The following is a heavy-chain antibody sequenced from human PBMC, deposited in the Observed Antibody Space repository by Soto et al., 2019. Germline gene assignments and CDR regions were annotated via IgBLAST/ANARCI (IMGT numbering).Heavy chain of an antibody. D-gene: IGHD3-22*01. Sequence: EVQLLESGGGLVQPGGSLRLSCAASGITISNYPMSWVRQAPGKGLDWVSGISGSGDRTYYADSAKGRFTISKDISRNSLSLQLDRLGVEDTTVYFCVKADGGYTATAPHWGQGTMVTVSS. CDR1: GITISNYP. V-gene: IGHV3-23*01. CDR2: ISGSGDRT. J-gene: IGHJ4*02. CDR3: VKADGGYTATAPH.